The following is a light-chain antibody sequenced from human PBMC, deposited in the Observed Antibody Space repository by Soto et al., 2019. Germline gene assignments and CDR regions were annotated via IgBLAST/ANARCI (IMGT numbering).Light chain of an antibody. Sequence: DIQLSQSTATLSASVEDRVTITCRASQSLNNRLAWYQQKPGKAPKPLIYDASTLESGVSSRFSGTGSETECTLTITDLQADDLATYFCHQYKTYSTFGQG. CDR1: QSLNNR. V-gene: IGKV1-5*01. CDR2: DAS. CDR3: HQYKTYST. J-gene: IGKJ1*01.